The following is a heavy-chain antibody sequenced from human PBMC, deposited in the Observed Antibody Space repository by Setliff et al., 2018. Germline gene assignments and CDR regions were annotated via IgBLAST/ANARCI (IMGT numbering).Heavy chain of an antibody. D-gene: IGHD5-18*01. V-gene: IGHV4-4*02. Sequence: SETLSLTCAVSGGSISSSNWWSWVRQPPGKGLEWIGSIYYSGSTYYNPSLKSRVTISVDTSKNQFSLKLSSVTAADTAVYYCARGRIQLWKYYFDYWGQGTLVTVSS. CDR2: IYYSGST. CDR3: ARGRIQLWKYYFDY. J-gene: IGHJ4*02. CDR1: GGSISSSNW.